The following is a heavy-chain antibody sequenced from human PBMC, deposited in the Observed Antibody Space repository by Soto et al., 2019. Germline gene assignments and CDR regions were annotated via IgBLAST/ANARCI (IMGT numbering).Heavy chain of an antibody. Sequence: SETLSLTCSVSNDSISSSRYYWGWIRQPPGKGLEWIGSIYYTGDTYYNPSLKSRVTISVDTSKNQFSLKLTSVTAADTSVYFCARHKEVLVASLSYGLDVWGQGTTVTVSS. CDR1: NDSISSSRYY. D-gene: IGHD2-2*01. J-gene: IGHJ6*02. CDR3: ARHKEVLVASLSYGLDV. V-gene: IGHV4-39*01. CDR2: IYYTGDT.